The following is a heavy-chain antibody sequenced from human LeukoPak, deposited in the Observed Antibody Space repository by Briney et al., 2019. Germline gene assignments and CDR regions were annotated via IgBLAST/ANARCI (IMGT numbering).Heavy chain of an antibody. Sequence: PSETLSLTCSVSSYSISSGYYWGWIRQPPGKGLEWIGSMSHSAGTYQNPSLKSRVTISIDTSKNQFFLKVNSVTATDTAVYYCARSGADYIWGSYRFGSWFDPWGQGTLVTVSS. V-gene: IGHV4-38-2*02. D-gene: IGHD3-16*02. J-gene: IGHJ5*02. CDR3: ARSGADYIWGSYRFGSWFDP. CDR2: MSHSAGT. CDR1: SYSISSGYY.